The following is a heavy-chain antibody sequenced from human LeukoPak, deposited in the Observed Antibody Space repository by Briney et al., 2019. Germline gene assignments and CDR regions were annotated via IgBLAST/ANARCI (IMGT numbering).Heavy chain of an antibody. CDR2: MNPYNGNT. Sequence: ASVKVSCKASGYTFTNFGISWVRQARGQGLEWMGWMNPYNGNTNYAQKFQGRVTMTTDTSTTTAYMELRSLKSDDTAVCYCARAGHNFDSGSIFDFWGQGTLVTVSS. V-gene: IGHV1-18*04. J-gene: IGHJ4*02. CDR3: ARAGHNFDSGSIFDF. CDR1: GYTFTNFG. D-gene: IGHD3-10*01.